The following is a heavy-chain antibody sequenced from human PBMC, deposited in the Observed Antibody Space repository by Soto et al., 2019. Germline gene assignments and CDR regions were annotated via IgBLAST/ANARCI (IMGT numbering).Heavy chain of an antibody. Sequence: SETLSLTCAVSGASISSTYWWTWVRQPPGKGLEWIGEINHSGSTNYNPSLKSRVTISVDTSKNQFSLKLSSVTAADTAVYYCARVVSTMVDYWGQGTLVNV. J-gene: IGHJ4*02. CDR2: INHSGST. V-gene: IGHV4-4*02. CDR1: GASISSTYW. CDR3: ARVVSTMVDY. D-gene: IGHD3-10*01.